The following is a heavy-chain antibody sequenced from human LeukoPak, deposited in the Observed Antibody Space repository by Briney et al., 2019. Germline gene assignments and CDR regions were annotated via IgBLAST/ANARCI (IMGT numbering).Heavy chain of an antibody. CDR1: GYTFTSYG. V-gene: IGHV1-8*03. CDR2: MNPNSGNT. CDR3: ARGGYSSSWYYYYYMDV. J-gene: IGHJ6*03. Sequence: ASVKVSCKASGYTFTSYGISWVRQATGQGLEWMGWMNPNSGNTGYAQKFQGRVTITRNTSISTAYMELSSLRSEDTAVYYCARGGYSSSWYYYYYMDVWGKGTTATVSS. D-gene: IGHD6-13*01.